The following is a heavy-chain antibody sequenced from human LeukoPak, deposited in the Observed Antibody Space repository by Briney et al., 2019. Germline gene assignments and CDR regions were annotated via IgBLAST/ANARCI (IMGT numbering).Heavy chain of an antibody. Sequence: PGGSLRLSCAASGFTFDDYGMSWVRQAPGKGLEWVSGINWNGGSTGYADSVKGRFTISRDNAKNSLYVQMNSLRAEDTALYYCARVLRYYYDSSGYYFDYWGQGTLVTVSS. J-gene: IGHJ4*02. D-gene: IGHD3-22*01. CDR3: ARVLRYYYDSSGYYFDY. V-gene: IGHV3-20*04. CDR1: GFTFDDYG. CDR2: INWNGGST.